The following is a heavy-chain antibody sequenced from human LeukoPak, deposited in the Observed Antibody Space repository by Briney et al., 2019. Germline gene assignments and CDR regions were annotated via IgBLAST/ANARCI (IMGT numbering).Heavy chain of an antibody. Sequence: SETLSLTCTVSGGSISSGDYYWTWIRQPAGKGLEWIGRVYPSGSTDYNPSLKSRVTISLDTSKNQFSLKLSSVTAADTAVYYCARTDRVAAGIWFDPWGQGTLVTVSS. J-gene: IGHJ5*02. V-gene: IGHV4-61*02. CDR1: GGSISSGDYY. D-gene: IGHD6-25*01. CDR2: VYPSGST. CDR3: ARTDRVAAGIWFDP.